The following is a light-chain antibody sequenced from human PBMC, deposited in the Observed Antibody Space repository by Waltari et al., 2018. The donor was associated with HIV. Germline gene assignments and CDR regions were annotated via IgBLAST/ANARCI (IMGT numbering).Light chain of an antibody. CDR1: SSDVGSYNL. CDR3: CSYAGSSTPV. J-gene: IGLJ2*01. V-gene: IGLV2-23*02. Sequence: QAGLTPPASVSGSPGQWITISCTGTSSDVGSYNLVTWYQQPPGKAPKLMIYEVSKRPSGVSNRFSGSKSGNTASLTISGLQAEDEADYYCCSYAGSSTPVFGGGTKLTVL. CDR2: EVS.